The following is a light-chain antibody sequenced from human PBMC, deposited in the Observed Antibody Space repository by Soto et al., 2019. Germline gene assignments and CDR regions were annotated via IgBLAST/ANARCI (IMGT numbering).Light chain of an antibody. CDR3: PLLNIYPIT. CDR2: AAS. J-gene: IGKJ5*01. Sequence: DVPMFQDPTTLSASKRVELASTCRSRQSISSWLAWYQQKTGKAPKLLIYAASTLQSGVPSRFSGIGSGTEFTLTIGSLQAEDFATYYCPLLNIYPITFGQGTRLEIK. CDR1: QSISSW. V-gene: IGKV1-5*01.